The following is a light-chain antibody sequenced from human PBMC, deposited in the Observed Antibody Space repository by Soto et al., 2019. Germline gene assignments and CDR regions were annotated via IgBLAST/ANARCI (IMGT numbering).Light chain of an antibody. CDR2: GAS. J-gene: IGKJ4*01. V-gene: IGKV3-20*01. CDR3: ENYGSWRLP. CDR1: QSVTSTY. Sequence: EIVLTQSPGTLSLSPGERATLSCRASQSVTSTYLAWYQQKPGQAPRLLIYGASNRATGIPDRFTGSGSGTDFTLTIGRLEREDFAVYYVENYGSWRLPFGGGTRGRSN.